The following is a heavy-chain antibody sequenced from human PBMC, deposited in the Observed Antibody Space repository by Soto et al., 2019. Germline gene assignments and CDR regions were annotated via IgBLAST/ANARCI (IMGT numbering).Heavy chain of an antibody. Sequence: ASVQVSFTASGYTFTSSGISWVRQAPGQGLEWMGWISAYNGNTNYAQKLQGRVTMTTDTSTSTAYMVLRSLRSDDTAVYYCARDTEAHCGGDCPIDYWGQGTLVTVSS. D-gene: IGHD2-21*01. J-gene: IGHJ4*02. CDR3: ARDTEAHCGGDCPIDY. V-gene: IGHV1-18*01. CDR2: ISAYNGNT. CDR1: GYTFTSSG.